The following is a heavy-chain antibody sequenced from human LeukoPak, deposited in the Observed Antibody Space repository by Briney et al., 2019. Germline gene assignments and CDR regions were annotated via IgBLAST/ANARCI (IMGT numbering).Heavy chain of an antibody. Sequence: KGGESLKISCKGSGYSFTSYGISWVRQAPGQGLELMGWISAYNGNTNYAQKLQGRVTMTTDTSTSTAYMELRRLRSDDTAVYYCARGTVRGIIGYPTNWFDPWGQGTLVSVSS. CDR1: GYSFTSYG. CDR2: ISAYNGNT. D-gene: IGHD3-10*01. J-gene: IGHJ5*02. V-gene: IGHV1-18*01. CDR3: ARGTVRGIIGYPTNWFDP.